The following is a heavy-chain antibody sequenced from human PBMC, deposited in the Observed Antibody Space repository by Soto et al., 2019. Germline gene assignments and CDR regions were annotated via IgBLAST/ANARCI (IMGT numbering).Heavy chain of an antibody. CDR1: GGTFSSYA. D-gene: IGHD1-1*01. CDR3: ARAPPMRWTGTTGCWFDP. Sequence: GASVKVSCKASGGTFSSYAISWVRQAPGQGLEWMGGIIPIFGTANYAQKFQGRVTITADESTSTAYMELSSLRSEDTAVYYCARAPPMRWTGTTGCWFDPWGQGTLVTVSS. V-gene: IGHV1-69*13. J-gene: IGHJ5*02. CDR2: IIPIFGTA.